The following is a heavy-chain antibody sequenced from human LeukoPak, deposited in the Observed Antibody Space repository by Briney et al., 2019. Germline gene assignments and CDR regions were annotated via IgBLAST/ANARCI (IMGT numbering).Heavy chain of an antibody. V-gene: IGHV4-39*07. CDR1: GGSISSSSYY. Sequence: KPSETLSLTCTVSGGSISSSSYYWGWIRQPPGKGLEWIGEINHSGSTNYNPSLKSRVTISVDTSKNQFSLKLSSVTAADTAVYYCARRALMRYCSSTSCYQGFYYYYYGMDVWGQGTTVTVSS. J-gene: IGHJ6*02. D-gene: IGHD2-2*01. CDR3: ARRALMRYCSSTSCYQGFYYYYYGMDV. CDR2: INHSGST.